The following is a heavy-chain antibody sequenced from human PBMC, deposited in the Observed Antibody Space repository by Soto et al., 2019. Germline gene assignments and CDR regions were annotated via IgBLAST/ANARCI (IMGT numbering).Heavy chain of an antibody. CDR1: GFSLSTSGVA. CDR3: AHTHEYSSSYCFDY. CDR2: IYWDDDK. D-gene: IGHD6-6*01. Sequence: QITLKESGPTLVKPTQTLTLTCTFSGFSLSTSGVAVGWIRQPPGKALEWLALIYWDDDKRYNPSLKSKLTITENTSKNQVIRTKNNIDPVDTATYYCAHTHEYSSSYCFDYWGQGSLVTVSS. V-gene: IGHV2-5*02. J-gene: IGHJ4*02.